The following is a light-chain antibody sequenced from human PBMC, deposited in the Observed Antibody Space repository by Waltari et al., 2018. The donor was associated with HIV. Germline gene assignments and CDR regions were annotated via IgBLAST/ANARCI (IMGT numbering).Light chain of an antibody. J-gene: IGKJ4*01. CDR1: QSVSRSY. V-gene: IGKV3-20*01. Sequence: IVLTQSPGTLSLSPAERATLSCSASQSVSRSYLAWYQQKPGQAPRLPIYGASSRATGTPDRFSGSGAGTDFTLTINRLEPEDFAVYYCQQYDGSSTFGGGTKVEIK. CDR3: QQYDGSST. CDR2: GAS.